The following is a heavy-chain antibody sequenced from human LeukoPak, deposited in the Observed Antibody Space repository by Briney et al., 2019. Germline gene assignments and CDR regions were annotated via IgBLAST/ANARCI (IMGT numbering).Heavy chain of an antibody. V-gene: IGHV5-51*01. Sequence: GESLKISCKASGYFFTSYWIGWVRQVPGKGLEWMGIIYPDDFDTRYSPSFEGQVTISADNSITTAYLQWSSLKASDTAMYYCARFSSPVVYYFDYWGQGTLVTVSS. CDR1: GYFFTSYW. CDR3: ARFSSPVVYYFDY. J-gene: IGHJ4*02. CDR2: IYPDDFDT. D-gene: IGHD4-23*01.